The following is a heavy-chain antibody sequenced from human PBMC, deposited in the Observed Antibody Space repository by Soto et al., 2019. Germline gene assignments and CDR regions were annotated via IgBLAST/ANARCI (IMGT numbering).Heavy chain of an antibody. CDR2: ISGGGDNT. CDR3: AKLYSRSSAY. J-gene: IGHJ4*02. D-gene: IGHD6-6*01. V-gene: IGHV3-23*01. Sequence: EVQLLESGGGLVQPGGSLRLSCADSGFTFSSYGMSWVRQAPGKGLEWVSAISGGGDNTYYADSVKGRFTISRDNSKNTLYLQMNSLRAEDTALYYCAKLYSRSSAYWGQGTLVTVSS. CDR1: GFTFSSYG.